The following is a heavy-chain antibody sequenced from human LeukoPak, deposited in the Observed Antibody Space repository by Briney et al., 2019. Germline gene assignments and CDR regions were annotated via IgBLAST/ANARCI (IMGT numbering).Heavy chain of an antibody. CDR1: GGSISSYY. J-gene: IGHJ4*02. CDR3: ARNLGGSSWVFDY. Sequence: PSEPLSLTCTVSGGSISSYYWSWIRQPPGKGLEWIGYIYYSGSTNYNPSLKSRATISVDTSKNQFSLKLSSVTAADTAVYYCARNLGGSSWVFDYWGQGTLVTVSS. D-gene: IGHD6-13*01. V-gene: IGHV4-59*01. CDR2: IYYSGST.